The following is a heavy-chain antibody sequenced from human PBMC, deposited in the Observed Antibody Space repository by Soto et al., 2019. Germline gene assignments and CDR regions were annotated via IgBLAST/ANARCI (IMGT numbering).Heavy chain of an antibody. J-gene: IGHJ4*02. CDR3: AKDPYLGDSSLDY. V-gene: IGHV3-23*01. D-gene: IGHD4-4*01. Sequence: GGSLRISFAASGFTLFYHALSLVRPAPGKGLEWVSAISGSGGSTYYADSVKGRFTISRDNSKNTLYLQMNSLRAEDTAVYYCAKDPYLGDSSLDYWGQGTLVTVSS. CDR2: ISGSGGST. CDR1: GFTLFYHA.